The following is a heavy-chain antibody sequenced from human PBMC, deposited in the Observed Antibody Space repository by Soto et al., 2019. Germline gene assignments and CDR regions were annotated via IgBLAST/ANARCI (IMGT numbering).Heavy chain of an antibody. V-gene: IGHV3-49*03. J-gene: IGHJ4*02. Sequence: PGGSLRLSCTASGFTSGDYVMSWFRQAPGKGLEWVGFIRSKAYGGTTEYAASVKGRFTISRDDSKSIAYLQLNSLKTEDTVVYYCTRGRYGSGSYFFDYWGQGTLVTVSS. CDR1: GFTSGDYV. D-gene: IGHD3-10*01. CDR2: IRSKAYGGTT. CDR3: TRGRYGSGSYFFDY.